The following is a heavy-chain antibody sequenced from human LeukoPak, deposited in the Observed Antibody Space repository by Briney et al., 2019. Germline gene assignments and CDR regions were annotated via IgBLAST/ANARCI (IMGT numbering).Heavy chain of an antibody. CDR1: GFTFSSYA. Sequence: GGSLRLSCATSGFTFSSYAMSWLRQGPGKGLEWVSSLSGSDRTTYYADSVKGRFTISRDNSKNTLYLQMSRLRAEDTAVYYCVRVVVAATFDYWGQGTLVTVSS. D-gene: IGHD2-15*01. CDR3: VRVVVAATFDY. CDR2: LSGSDRTT. J-gene: IGHJ4*02. V-gene: IGHV3-23*01.